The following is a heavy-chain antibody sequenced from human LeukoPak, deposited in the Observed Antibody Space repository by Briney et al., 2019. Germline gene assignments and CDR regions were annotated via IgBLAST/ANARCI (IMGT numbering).Heavy chain of an antibody. V-gene: IGHV3-30-3*01. CDR3: ARGGECYDILTGYYNLGWFDP. CDR1: GFTFSSYA. Sequence: PWGSLRLSCAASGFTFSSYAMHWVRQAPGKGLEWVAVISYDGSNKYYADSVKGRFTISRDNSKSTLYLQMNSLRAEDTAVYYCARGGECYDILTGYYNLGWFDPWGQGTLVTVSS. J-gene: IGHJ5*02. CDR2: ISYDGSNK. D-gene: IGHD3-9*01.